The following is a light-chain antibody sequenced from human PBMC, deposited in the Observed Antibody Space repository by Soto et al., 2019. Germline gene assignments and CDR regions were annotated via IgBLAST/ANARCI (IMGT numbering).Light chain of an antibody. CDR3: CSYAGTFCV. V-gene: IGLV2-11*01. Sequence: QSVLTQPRSVSGSPGQSVTISCTGTSSDFGGYNYVSWYQHHPGKAPKLMIYDVSERPSGVPDRFSGSKSGNTASLTISGLQAGDEADYYCCSYAGTFCVFGTGTKVTVL. CDR2: DVS. CDR1: SSDFGGYNY. J-gene: IGLJ1*01.